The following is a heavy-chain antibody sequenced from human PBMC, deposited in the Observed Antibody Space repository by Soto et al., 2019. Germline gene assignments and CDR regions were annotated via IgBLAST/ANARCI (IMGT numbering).Heavy chain of an antibody. V-gene: IGHV3-53*01. CDR1: GFAFSNNY. CDR2: IHSGGGT. CDR3: AKELHDNTGQPMYYFEY. D-gene: IGHD3-22*01. J-gene: IGHJ4*02. Sequence: EVQLVESGGGLIQPGGSLTLSCAASGFAFSNNYMSWVRQAPGKGLEWVSLIHSGGGTYYADSVKGRFTISRDTSKNTLYLQLNSLRAEDTAVYYCAKELHDNTGQPMYYFEYWGQGTLVTVSS.